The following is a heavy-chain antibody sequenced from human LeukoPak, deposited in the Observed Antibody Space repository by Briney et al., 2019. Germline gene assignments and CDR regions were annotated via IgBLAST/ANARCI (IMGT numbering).Heavy chain of an antibody. CDR3: ASSAGYYPFHY. Sequence: SETLSLTCAVYGGSFSDYYWSWIRQPPGKGLEWIGEINPSGSTNYDPSLKSRVNISVDTSKRQFSLTLSPVTAADTAVYYCASSAGYYPFHYWGQGTLVTVSS. J-gene: IGHJ4*02. CDR1: GGSFSDYY. V-gene: IGHV4-34*01. CDR2: INPSGST. D-gene: IGHD3-22*01.